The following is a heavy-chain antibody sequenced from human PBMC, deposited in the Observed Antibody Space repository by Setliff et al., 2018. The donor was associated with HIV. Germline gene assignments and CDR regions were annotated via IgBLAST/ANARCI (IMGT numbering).Heavy chain of an antibody. CDR3: ATIPWGLFDY. Sequence: GGSLRLSCAGSGFSFSSNWIHWVRQTAGKGLLWVSAISGSGGSTYYADSVKGRFTISRDDAKNTVYLQMNSLRGDDTAVYYCATIPWGLFDYWGQGKLVTVSS. V-gene: IGHV3-74*01. J-gene: IGHJ4*02. CDR1: GFSFSSNW. CDR2: ISGSGGST. D-gene: IGHD7-27*01.